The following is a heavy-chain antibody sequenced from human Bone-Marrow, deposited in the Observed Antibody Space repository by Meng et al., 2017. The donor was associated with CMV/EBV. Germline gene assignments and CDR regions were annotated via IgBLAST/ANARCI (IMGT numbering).Heavy chain of an antibody. CDR2: IIPIFGTA. CDR1: GGTFSSYA. V-gene: IGHV1-69*05. J-gene: IGHJ4*01. D-gene: IGHD2-2*02. Sequence: SVKVSCKASGGTFSSYAISWVRQAPGQGLEWMGGIIPIFGTANYAQKFQGRVTITTDESTSTAYMELSSLRSEDTAVYYCARVRQGYCSSTSCYTFDDWGPGTLVNVSS. CDR3: ARVRQGYCSSTSCYTFDD.